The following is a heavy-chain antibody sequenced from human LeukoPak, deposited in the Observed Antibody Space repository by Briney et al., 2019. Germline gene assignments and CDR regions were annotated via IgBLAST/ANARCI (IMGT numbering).Heavy chain of an antibody. V-gene: IGHV3-64*01. Sequence: PGGSLRLSCAASGFIFSTYAMHWVRQAPGKGLEYVSAISNHGGSTYYANSVKGRFIISRDNSKNTLYLQMGNLGIEDMAVYYCAREGATSGWLFDYWGQGTLVTVSS. CDR1: GFIFSTYA. J-gene: IGHJ4*02. CDR2: ISNHGGST. D-gene: IGHD6-19*01. CDR3: AREGATSGWLFDY.